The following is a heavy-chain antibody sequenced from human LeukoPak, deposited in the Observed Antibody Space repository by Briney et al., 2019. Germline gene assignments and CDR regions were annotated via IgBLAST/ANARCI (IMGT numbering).Heavy chain of an antibody. V-gene: IGHV3-11*06. D-gene: IGHD3-22*01. CDR3: ASAYYYDSSGPDEDY. CDR1: GFTFSDYY. J-gene: IGHJ4*02. CDR2: ISSSSSYT. Sequence: GGSLRLSCAASGFTFSDYYMSWIRQAPGKGLEWVSYISSSSSYTNYADSVKGRFTISRDNAKNSLYLQMNSLRAEDTAVYYCASAYYYDSSGPDEDYWGQGTLVTVSS.